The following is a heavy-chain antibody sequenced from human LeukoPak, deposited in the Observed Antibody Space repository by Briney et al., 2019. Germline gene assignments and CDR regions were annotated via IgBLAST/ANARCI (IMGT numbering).Heavy chain of an antibody. J-gene: IGHJ4*02. CDR2: INHSGTT. CDR1: GGSFSDHY. Sequence: PSETLSLTCAVYGGSFSDHYWNWIRQPPGKGVEWIGEINHSGTTNYNASLKSRVTISVDKSKNHFSLKQNSMTAADTAVYYCARKASHFSYGLRAIDYWGQGNLVTVSS. CDR3: ARKASHFSYGLRAIDY. V-gene: IGHV4-34*01. D-gene: IGHD5-18*01.